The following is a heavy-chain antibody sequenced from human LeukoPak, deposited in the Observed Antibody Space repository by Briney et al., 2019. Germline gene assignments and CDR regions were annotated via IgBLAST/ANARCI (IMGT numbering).Heavy chain of an antibody. J-gene: IGHJ4*02. Sequence: SETLSLTCAVSGGSISSGGYSWSWIRQPPGKGLEWIGYIYHSGSTYYNPSLKSRVTMSVDTSKNQFSLKLNSVTAADTAVYYCGRFWSGVRPPDYWGQGTLVTVSS. D-gene: IGHD3-3*01. CDR3: GRFWSGVRPPDY. CDR2: IYHSGST. V-gene: IGHV4-30-2*01. CDR1: GGSISSGGYS.